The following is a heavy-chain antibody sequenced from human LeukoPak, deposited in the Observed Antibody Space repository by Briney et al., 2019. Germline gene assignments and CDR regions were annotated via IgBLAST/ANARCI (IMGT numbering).Heavy chain of an antibody. CDR3: STYGSGRKFDY. Sequence: PGGSLRLSCVGSGFSFTDARMSWVRQIPGKGREWVGRIESKTDGETTDYATRVKDRFIISRDDSTNTLYLKMNSLKSEDTAVYYCSTYGSGRKFDYWGQGTLVTVSS. V-gene: IGHV3-15*04. J-gene: IGHJ4*02. CDR1: GFSFTDAR. D-gene: IGHD3-10*01. CDR2: IESKTDGETT.